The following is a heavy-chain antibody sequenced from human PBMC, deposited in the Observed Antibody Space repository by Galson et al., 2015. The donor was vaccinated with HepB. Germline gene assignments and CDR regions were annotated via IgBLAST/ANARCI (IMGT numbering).Heavy chain of an antibody. Sequence: SLRLSSAVSGFSLSSYWMHWCRQVPRKGLEWVSHINSDGSRRTYADSVKGRCPISRDNAKNTLYLQMNSLRAEATAVYYCDKSDVDTAKDYWGQGTLVTVSS. CDR3: DKSDVDTAKDY. D-gene: IGHD5-18*01. J-gene: IGHJ4*02. V-gene: IGHV3-74*03. CDR1: GFSLSSYW. CDR2: INSDGSRR.